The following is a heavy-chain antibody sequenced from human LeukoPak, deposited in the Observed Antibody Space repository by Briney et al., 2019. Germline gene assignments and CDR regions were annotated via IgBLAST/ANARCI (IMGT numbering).Heavy chain of an antibody. CDR1: GYTFTSYD. CDR3: ARESLDFWSGYPSYMDV. J-gene: IGHJ6*03. Sequence: ASVKVSCKASGYTFTSYDINWARQATGQGLEWMGWMNPNSGNTGYAQKFQGRVTITRNTSISTAYMELSSLRSEDTAVYYCARESLDFWSGYPSYMDVWGKGTTVTVSS. CDR2: MNPNSGNT. V-gene: IGHV1-8*03. D-gene: IGHD3-3*01.